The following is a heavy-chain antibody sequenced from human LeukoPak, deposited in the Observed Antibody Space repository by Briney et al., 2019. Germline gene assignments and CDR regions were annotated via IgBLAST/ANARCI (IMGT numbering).Heavy chain of an antibody. V-gene: IGHV3-30*04. D-gene: IGHD3-3*01. Sequence: GGSLRLSCAASGFFFSSYAMHWVRQAPGKGPEWVAVISYDGINIDYADSVKGRFTISRDDSKNTLYLQMNSLRAEDTAVYYCARCRDYNFWSGSAFDYWGQGTLVTVSS. CDR1: GFFFSSYA. J-gene: IGHJ4*02. CDR3: ARCRDYNFWSGSAFDY. CDR2: ISYDGINI.